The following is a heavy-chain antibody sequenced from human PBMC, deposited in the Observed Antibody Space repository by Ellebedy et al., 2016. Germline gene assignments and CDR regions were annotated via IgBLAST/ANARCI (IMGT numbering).Heavy chain of an antibody. D-gene: IGHD1-1*01. J-gene: IGHJ4*02. Sequence: KLQGRVTMTTDTSTSTAYMELRSLRAEDTAVYYCAKRGAGATGYDYWGQGTLVTVSS. V-gene: IGHV1-18*01. CDR3: AKRGAGATGYDY.